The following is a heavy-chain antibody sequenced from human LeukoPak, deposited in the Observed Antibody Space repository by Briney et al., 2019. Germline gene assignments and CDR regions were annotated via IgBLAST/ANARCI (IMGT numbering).Heavy chain of an antibody. D-gene: IGHD3-10*01. J-gene: IGHJ5*02. CDR1: GGYISSYY. CDR2: IYDSGST. V-gene: IGHV4-59*08. CDR3: ARVYGSGRLWFDP. Sequence: RSSETLSLTCTVSGGYISSYYWSWIRQPPGKGLEWIGYIYDSGSTNYNPSLKSRVIISGDTSKNQFSLKLSSVTAADTAVYYCARVYGSGRLWFDPWGQGTLVTVSS.